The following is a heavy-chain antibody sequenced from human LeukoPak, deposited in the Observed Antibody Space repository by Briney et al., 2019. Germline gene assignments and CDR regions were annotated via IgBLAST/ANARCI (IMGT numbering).Heavy chain of an antibody. Sequence: GGSLRLSCAASGFTFSNYAMSWVRQAPGKGLEWVSTISGSGGSTYYADSVKGRFTISRDNSNNTLSLQMDSLRAEDTAVYYCANGIFPELLPAFDIRGQGTLVTVSS. CDR2: ISGSGGST. CDR1: GFTFSNYA. CDR3: ANGIFPELLPAFDI. J-gene: IGHJ3*02. D-gene: IGHD1-26*01. V-gene: IGHV3-23*01.